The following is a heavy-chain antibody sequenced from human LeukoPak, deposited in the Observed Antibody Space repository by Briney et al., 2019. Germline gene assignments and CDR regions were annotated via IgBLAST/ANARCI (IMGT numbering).Heavy chain of an antibody. Sequence: GGSLRLSCAASGFTFSSYSMNWVRQAPGKGLEWVSAISGSGGSTYYADSVKGRFTISRDNSKNTLYLQMNSLRAEDTAVYYCAKDLGLRYYYDSSGYFGNWGQGTLVTVSS. D-gene: IGHD3-22*01. J-gene: IGHJ4*02. CDR2: ISGSGGST. CDR1: GFTFSSYS. V-gene: IGHV3-23*01. CDR3: AKDLGLRYYYDSSGYFGN.